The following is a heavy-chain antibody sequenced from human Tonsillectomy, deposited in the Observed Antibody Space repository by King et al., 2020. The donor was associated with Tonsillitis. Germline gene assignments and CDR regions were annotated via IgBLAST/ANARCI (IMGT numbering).Heavy chain of an antibody. CDR1: GITVSTNY. CDR3: ARSTYYYAWND. CDR2: IHVDGST. J-gene: IGHJ4*02. Sequence: VQLVESGGGLIQPGGSLRLSCAASGITVSTNYMIWVRQSPGKGLEWVSFIHVDGSTSYADSVKGRFTMSRDNSKNTLYLQMTSLRAGDSAVYYCARSTYYYAWNDWGPGTLAT. V-gene: IGHV3-53*01. D-gene: IGHD1-1*01.